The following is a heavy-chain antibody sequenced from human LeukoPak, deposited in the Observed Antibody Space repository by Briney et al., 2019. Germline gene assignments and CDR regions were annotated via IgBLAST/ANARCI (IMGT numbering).Heavy chain of an antibody. Sequence: SVKVSCKASGGTFSSYAISWVRQAPGQGLEWMGRIIPIFGTATYAQKFQGRVTITADKSTSTAYMELSSLRSEDTAVYYCVRAMAPLDTFNYQYAMDVWGQGTMVTVSS. D-gene: IGHD5-24*01. V-gene: IGHV1-69*06. CDR3: VRAMAPLDTFNYQYAMDV. J-gene: IGHJ6*02. CDR1: GGTFSSYA. CDR2: IIPIFGTA.